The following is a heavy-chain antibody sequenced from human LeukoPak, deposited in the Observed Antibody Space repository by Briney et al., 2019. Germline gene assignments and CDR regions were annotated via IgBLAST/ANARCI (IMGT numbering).Heavy chain of an antibody. CDR1: GFSVSTYE. CDR3: ARDHRYAFDN. Sequence: GGSLRLSCAASGFSVSTYEMNWVRQAPGKGLEWISYIGISSGNTKYADSVKGRFTISRDKARNSLYLQMNSLRVEDTAMYYCARDHRYAFDNWGHGTLVTVSS. J-gene: IGHJ4*01. D-gene: IGHD5-12*01. V-gene: IGHV3-48*01. CDR2: IGISSGNT.